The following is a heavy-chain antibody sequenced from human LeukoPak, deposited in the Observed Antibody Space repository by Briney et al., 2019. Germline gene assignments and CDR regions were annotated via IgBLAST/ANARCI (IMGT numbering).Heavy chain of an antibody. CDR2: IKQDGSQK. CDR3: ARDWPNYYDSSDAFDI. J-gene: IGHJ3*02. Sequence: GGSLRLSCGASGFRFENYWMTWVRQAPGKGLEWLASIKQDGSQKYLVDSVKGRFTISRDNDKNSVYLQMNSLRAEDTAVYYCARDWPNYYDSSDAFDIWGQGTMVTVSS. V-gene: IGHV3-7*01. CDR1: GFRFENYW. D-gene: IGHD3-22*01.